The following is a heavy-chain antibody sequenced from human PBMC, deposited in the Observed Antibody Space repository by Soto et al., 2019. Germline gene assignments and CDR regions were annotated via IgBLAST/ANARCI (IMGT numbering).Heavy chain of an antibody. Sequence: EVQLVESGGGLVQPGGSLRLSCAASGFTFSSYSMNWVRQAPGKGLEWVLHISSSGSTMYYADSVKGRFSISRDNAKDTLYLQMNSLRAEYTAVYYCTRGMSAGYAMDVWGQGTTVTVSS. CDR1: GFTFSSYS. J-gene: IGHJ6*02. V-gene: IGHV3-48*01. CDR3: TRGMSAGYAMDV. CDR2: ISSSGSTM.